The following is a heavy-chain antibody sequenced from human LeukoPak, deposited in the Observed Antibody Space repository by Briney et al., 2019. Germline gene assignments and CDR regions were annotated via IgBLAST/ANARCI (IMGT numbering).Heavy chain of an antibody. J-gene: IGHJ4*02. CDR3: AKHDSNY. D-gene: IGHD3-22*01. CDR2: MRSDGSDK. V-gene: IGHV3-30*02. Sequence: GGPLRLSCAASRFIFHSYGMHWVRQAPGEGREWVAFMRSDGSDKNYADSVKGRFTIARDNSKNTVQQPRRHRRVEDTAVYYCAKHDSNYWGQGTLVTVSS. CDR1: RFIFHSYG.